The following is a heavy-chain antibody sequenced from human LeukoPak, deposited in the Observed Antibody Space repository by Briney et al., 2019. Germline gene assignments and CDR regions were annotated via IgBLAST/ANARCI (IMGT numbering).Heavy chain of an antibody. CDR3: AKPVRFRAFEI. Sequence: QPGGSLRLSCAASGFTFNNYAMSWVRQAPGKGLEWVSSISGSGGSTYYADSVKGRFTISRDNSKNTLYLQMNSLRAEDTAVYYCAKPVRFRAFEIWGQGTMVTVSS. D-gene: IGHD3-10*01. J-gene: IGHJ3*02. CDR2: ISGSGGST. V-gene: IGHV3-23*01. CDR1: GFTFNNYA.